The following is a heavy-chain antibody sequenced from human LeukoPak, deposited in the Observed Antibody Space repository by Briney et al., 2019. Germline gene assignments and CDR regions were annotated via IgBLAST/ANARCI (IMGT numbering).Heavy chain of an antibody. CDR1: GFTISHYS. CDR3: AKWTGDLAFDY. CDR2: ISSSSSYI. J-gene: IGHJ4*02. V-gene: IGHV3-21*01. Sequence: GGSLRLSCAASGFTISHYSMNWVRQAPGKGLEWVSSISSSSSYISYADSVKGRFTISRDNAKNSLYLQMNSLRAEDTAVYYCAKWTGDLAFDYWGQGTLVTVSS. D-gene: IGHD3/OR15-3a*01.